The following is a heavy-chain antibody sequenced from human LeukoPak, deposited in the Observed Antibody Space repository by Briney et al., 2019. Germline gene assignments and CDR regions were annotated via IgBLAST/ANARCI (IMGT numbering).Heavy chain of an antibody. CDR2: IKQGGSEK. J-gene: IGHJ4*02. Sequence: GGSLRLSCAASGFTFSTYWMAWVRQAEGKGLEWVVNIKQGGSEKYYVDSVKGRFTISRDNAKKSLYLQMNSLRAEDTAVYYCARDNLGALDYWGQGTLVTVSS. CDR3: ARDNLGALDY. CDR1: GFTFSTYW. V-gene: IGHV3-7*01. D-gene: IGHD1-26*01.